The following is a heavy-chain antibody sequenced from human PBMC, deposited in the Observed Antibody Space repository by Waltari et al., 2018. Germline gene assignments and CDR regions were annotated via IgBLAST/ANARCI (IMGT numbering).Heavy chain of an antibody. Sequence: SSYAMHWVRQAPGKGLEWVAVISYDGSNKYYADSVKGRFTISRDNSKNTLYLQMNSLRAEDTAVYYCARDRYDFWSGYYPRESAINWFDPWGQGTLVTVSS. CDR1: SSYA. D-gene: IGHD3-3*01. CDR2: ISYDGSNK. V-gene: IGHV3-30*01. J-gene: IGHJ5*02. CDR3: ARDRYDFWSGYYPRESAINWFDP.